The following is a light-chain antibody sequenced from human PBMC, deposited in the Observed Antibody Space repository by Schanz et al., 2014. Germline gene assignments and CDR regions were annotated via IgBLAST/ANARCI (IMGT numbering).Light chain of an antibody. CDR3: QQSYSTPRT. J-gene: IGKJ2*01. CDR1: QSIRSY. CDR2: GAS. Sequence: DIQMTQSPSSLSASVGDRVTISCRASQSIRSYLNWYQQKPGKAPKLLVYGASTLQSGVPSRFSGRGSGTDFTLTSSSLKPEDFATYYCQQSYSTPRTCGQGTKLKIK. V-gene: IGKV1-39*01.